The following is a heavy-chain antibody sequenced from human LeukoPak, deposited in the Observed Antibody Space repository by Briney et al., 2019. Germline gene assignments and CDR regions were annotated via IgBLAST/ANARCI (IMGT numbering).Heavy chain of an antibody. D-gene: IGHD3-10*01. J-gene: IGHJ4*02. Sequence: SGTLPLTCAASGGSISSSNWWRLVRQPPAKALECFGEIYHSGSTNYNPSLKSRVTISVDKSKNQFSLKLSSVTAADTAVYYCARDLTVRGVISFDYWGQGTLVTVSS. CDR3: ARDLTVRGVISFDY. V-gene: IGHV4-4*02. CDR2: IYHSGST. CDR1: GGSISSSNW.